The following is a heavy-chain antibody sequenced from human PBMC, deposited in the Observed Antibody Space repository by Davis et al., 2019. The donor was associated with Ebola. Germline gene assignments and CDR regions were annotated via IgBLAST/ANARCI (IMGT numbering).Heavy chain of an antibody. CDR3: ASRSCSGGSCYSPSYYYYGMDV. D-gene: IGHD2-15*01. CDR2: INPILGTP. V-gene: IGHV1-69*13. J-gene: IGHJ6*02. Sequence: SVKVSCKASGGTFSGYAINWVRQAPGQGLEWMGGINPILGTPNYAQKFQGGVTITADESTSTAYMELSRLRSDDAAVYYCASRSCSGGSCYSPSYYYYGMDVWGQGTTVTVSS. CDR1: GGTFSGYA.